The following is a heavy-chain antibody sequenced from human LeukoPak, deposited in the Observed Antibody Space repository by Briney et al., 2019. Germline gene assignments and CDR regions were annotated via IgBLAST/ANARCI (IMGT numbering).Heavy chain of an antibody. CDR2: INHSGST. Sequence: SETLSLTCAVYGGSFSGYYWSWIRQPPGRGLEWIGEINHSGSTNYNPSLKSRVTISVGTSKNQFSLKLSSVTAADTAVYYCARTSAVAGTHLFDYWGQGTLVTVSS. J-gene: IGHJ4*02. D-gene: IGHD6-19*01. CDR3: ARTSAVAGTHLFDY. V-gene: IGHV4-34*01. CDR1: GGSFSGYY.